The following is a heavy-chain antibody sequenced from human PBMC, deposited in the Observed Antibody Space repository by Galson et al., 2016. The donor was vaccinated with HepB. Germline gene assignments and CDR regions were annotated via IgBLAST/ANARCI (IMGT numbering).Heavy chain of an antibody. V-gene: IGHV3-30*04. D-gene: IGHD1-26*01. Sequence: SLRLSCAASGFTLSNYAMHWVRQAPGKGLEWVAIISYDGSNKYYADPVKGRFTISRDNSKNTLYLQMNSLRADDTAVFYCARDEVRSYSGMDFWGQGTLVTVSS. CDR3: ARDEVRSYSGMDF. CDR1: GFTLSNYA. CDR2: ISYDGSNK. J-gene: IGHJ4*02.